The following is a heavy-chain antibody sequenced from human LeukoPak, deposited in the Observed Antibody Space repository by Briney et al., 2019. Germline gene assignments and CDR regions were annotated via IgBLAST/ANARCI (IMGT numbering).Heavy chain of an antibody. CDR1: GFTFSNAW. J-gene: IGHJ6*03. V-gene: IGHV3-15*01. CDR3: TTDIYGSGRDYYYMDV. Sequence: PGGSLRLSCAASGFTFSNAWMSWVRQAPGKGLEWVGRIKSKTDGGTTHYAAPVKGRFTISRDDSKNTLYLQMNSLKTEDTAVYYCTTDIYGSGRDYYYMDVWGKGTTVTISS. CDR2: IKSKTDGGTT. D-gene: IGHD3-10*01.